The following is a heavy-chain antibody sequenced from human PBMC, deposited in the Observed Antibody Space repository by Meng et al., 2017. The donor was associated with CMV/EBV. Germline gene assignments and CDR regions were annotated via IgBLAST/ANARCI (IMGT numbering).Heavy chain of an antibody. V-gene: IGHV1-8*03. J-gene: IGHJ6*02. CDR1: GYTFTSYD. Sequence: ASVKVSCKASGYTFTSYDINWVRQATGQGLEWMGWMNPNSGNTGYAQKFQGRVTITRNTSISTAYMELSSLRSEDTAVYYCARRSVVVPAAPWTYYDFWSGYYTEGYYYGMDVWGQGTTVTVSS. CDR2: MNPNSGNT. CDR3: ARRSVVVPAAPWTYYDFWSGYYTEGYYYGMDV. D-gene: IGHD3-3*01.